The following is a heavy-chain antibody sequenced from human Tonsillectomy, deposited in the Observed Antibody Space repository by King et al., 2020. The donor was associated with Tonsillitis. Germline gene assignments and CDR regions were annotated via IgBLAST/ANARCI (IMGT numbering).Heavy chain of an antibody. D-gene: IGHD4-17*01. J-gene: IGHJ6*02. V-gene: IGHV3-23*04. CDR3: AKLGGPDYVDRRYFYYFYGMDV. CDR2: ISDSGDNT. CDR1: GFTFSDYA. Sequence: VQLVQSGGGLVQPGGSLRLSCAASGFTFSDYATSWVRQAPGKGLEWVSSISDSGDNTYYADSVKGRFTISRDNSKNTLFLQMNSLRAEDTAIYYCAKLGGPDYVDRRYFYYFYGMDVWGQGTTVTVSS.